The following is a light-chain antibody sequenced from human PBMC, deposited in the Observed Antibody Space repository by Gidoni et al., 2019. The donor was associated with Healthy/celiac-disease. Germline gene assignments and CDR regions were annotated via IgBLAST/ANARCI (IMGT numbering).Light chain of an antibody. J-gene: IGKJ4*02. CDR2: DAS. CDR3: QQRSNWPPSVT. V-gene: IGKV3-11*01. Sequence: EIVLTQSPATLSLSPGDSATLSCRASQSVSSYLAWYQQKPGQAPRLLIYDASNRATGIPARFSGSGSGTDFTLTISSLEPEDFAVYYCQQRSNWPPSVTFGGGTKVEIK. CDR1: QSVSSY.